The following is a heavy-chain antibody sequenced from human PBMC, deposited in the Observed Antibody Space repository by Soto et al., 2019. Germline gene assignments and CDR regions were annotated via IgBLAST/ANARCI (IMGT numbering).Heavy chain of an antibody. J-gene: IGHJ6*02. D-gene: IGHD3-10*01. CDR1: GYTFTGYY. V-gene: IGHV1-2*04. CDR2: INPNSGGT. CDR3: ARASVGSGSYLYGMDV. Sequence: ASVKVSCKASGYTFTGYYMHSVRQAPGQGLEWMGWINPNSGGTNYAQKFQGWVTMTRDTSIRTAYMELSRLRSDDTPVSYCARASVGSGSYLYGMDVWGQGTTVTVSS.